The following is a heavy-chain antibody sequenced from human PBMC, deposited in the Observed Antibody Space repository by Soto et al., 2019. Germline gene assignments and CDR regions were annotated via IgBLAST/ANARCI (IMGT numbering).Heavy chain of an antibody. Sequence: WETLSLTCAVSSYSISSGYYWGWIRQPPGKGLEWIGSIYHSGSTYYNPSLKSRVTISVDTSKNQFSLKLSSVTAADTAVYYCAREVRLRFLEWPYNWFDPWGQGTLVTVSS. J-gene: IGHJ5*02. CDR1: SYSISSGYY. CDR2: IYHSGST. D-gene: IGHD3-3*01. CDR3: AREVRLRFLEWPYNWFDP. V-gene: IGHV4-38-2*02.